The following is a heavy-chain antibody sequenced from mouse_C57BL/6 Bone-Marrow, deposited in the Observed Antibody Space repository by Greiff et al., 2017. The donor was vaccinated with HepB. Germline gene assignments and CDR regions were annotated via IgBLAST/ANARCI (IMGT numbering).Heavy chain of an antibody. D-gene: IGHD1-1*01. CDR1: GYTFTSYD. CDR2: IYPRDGST. J-gene: IGHJ1*03. CDR3: ARGVITTVVAPYGYFDV. Sequence: QVQLQQSGPELVKPGASVKLSCKASGYTFTSYDINWVKQRPGQGLEWIGWIYPRDGSTKYNEKFKGKAPLTVDTSSSTAYMELHSLTSEDSAVYFCARGVITTVVAPYGYFDVWGTGTTVTVSS. V-gene: IGHV1-85*01.